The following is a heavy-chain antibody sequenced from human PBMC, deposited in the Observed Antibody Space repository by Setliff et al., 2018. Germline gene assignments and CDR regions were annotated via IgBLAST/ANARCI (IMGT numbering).Heavy chain of an antibody. CDR3: AGGGTYRYFDY. J-gene: IGHJ4*02. CDR2: VYYSGAA. Sequence: SETLSLTCNVSGDSISAASIMAWIRQPPGKGLEFIGYVYYSGAAKYDPSLKSRVTMSVDTSKTQFSLKLNSMTTADTAVYYCAGGGTYRYFDYWGQGTLVTVS. V-gene: IGHV4-59*01. CDR1: GDSISAAS.